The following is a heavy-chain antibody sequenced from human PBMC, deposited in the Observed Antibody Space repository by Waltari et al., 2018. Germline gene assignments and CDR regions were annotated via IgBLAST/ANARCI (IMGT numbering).Heavy chain of an antibody. CDR1: GYSISSGYY. CDR3: ARGGAYYDFWSGYGGVGY. Sequence: QVQLQESGPGLVKPSETLSLTCTVSGYSISSGYYWGWIRQPPGKGLEWIGRIYHSGSTYADPSRKSRVTISVDTSKNQFSRKLSSVTAADTAVYYCARGGAYYDFWSGYGGVGYWGQGTLVTVSS. J-gene: IGHJ4*02. CDR2: IYHSGST. V-gene: IGHV4-38-2*02. D-gene: IGHD3-3*01.